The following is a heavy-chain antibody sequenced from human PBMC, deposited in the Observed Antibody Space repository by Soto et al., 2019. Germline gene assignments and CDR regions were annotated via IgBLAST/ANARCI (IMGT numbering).Heavy chain of an antibody. J-gene: IGHJ4*02. Sequence: ASVKVSCKASGYTFTSYGFTWVRQAPGQGLEWMGWISANNGNRNYAQKFQGRVTLTTDTSTSTVYMELRSLRSDGTAIYYCARGGQRDFDYWGQGTQVTVSS. CDR2: ISANNGNR. CDR1: GYTFTSYG. D-gene: IGHD1-1*01. CDR3: ARGGQRDFDY. V-gene: IGHV1-18*01.